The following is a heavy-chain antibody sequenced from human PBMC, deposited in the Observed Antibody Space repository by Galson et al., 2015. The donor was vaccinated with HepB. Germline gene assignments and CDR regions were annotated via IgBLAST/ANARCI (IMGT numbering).Heavy chain of an antibody. J-gene: IGHJ6*02. CDR3: ARDQGYYYGMDV. V-gene: IGHV3-23*01. CDR2: ISESGRST. CDR1: GFTFSAYA. Sequence: SLRLSCAASGFTFSAYAINCVRQAPGEGLEWVSAISESGRSTYYADSVKGRFTISRDNSKNTLYLQMNSLRAEDTAVYYCARDQGYYYGMDVWGQGTTVTVSS.